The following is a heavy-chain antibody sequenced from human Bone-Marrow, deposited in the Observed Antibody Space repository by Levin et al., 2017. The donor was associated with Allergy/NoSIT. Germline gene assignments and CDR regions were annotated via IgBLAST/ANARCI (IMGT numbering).Heavy chain of an antibody. Sequence: GGSLRLSCAASGFTFSNYGMHWVRQAPGKGLEWLAFISSGGSNEYYGDSVKGRLTISRDNSKNTLFLQMNSLRAEDTAVYYCAKADGETAMVFDYWGQGTLVTVSS. CDR1: GFTFSNYG. CDR3: AKADGETAMVFDY. CDR2: ISSGGSNE. V-gene: IGHV3-30*18. D-gene: IGHD5-18*01. J-gene: IGHJ4*02.